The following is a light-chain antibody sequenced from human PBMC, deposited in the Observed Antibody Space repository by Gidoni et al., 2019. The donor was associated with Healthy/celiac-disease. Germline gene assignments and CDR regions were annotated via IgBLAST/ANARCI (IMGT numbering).Light chain of an antibody. Sequence: EIVLTQPPATLSLSPGERATLSRRASQSVSSYLAWYQQKPGQAPRLLIYDASNRATGIPARFSGSGSGTDFTLTISSLEPEDFAVYYCQQRSNWPPLTFGGGTKVEIK. V-gene: IGKV3-11*01. CDR2: DAS. J-gene: IGKJ4*01. CDR1: QSVSSY. CDR3: QQRSNWPPLT.